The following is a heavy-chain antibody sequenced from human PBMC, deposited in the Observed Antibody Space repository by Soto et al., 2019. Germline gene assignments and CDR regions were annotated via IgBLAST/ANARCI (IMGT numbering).Heavy chain of an antibody. CDR3: ARDDHSQLVPGYYYGMDV. Sequence: PGGSLRLSCAASGFTFSSYAMHWVRQAPGKGLEWVAVISYDGSNKYYADSVKGRFTISRDNSKNTLYLQMNSLRAEDTAVYYCARDDHSQLVPGYYYGMDVWGQGTTVTVSS. CDR1: GFTFSSYA. J-gene: IGHJ6*02. D-gene: IGHD6-13*01. CDR2: ISYDGSNK. V-gene: IGHV3-30-3*01.